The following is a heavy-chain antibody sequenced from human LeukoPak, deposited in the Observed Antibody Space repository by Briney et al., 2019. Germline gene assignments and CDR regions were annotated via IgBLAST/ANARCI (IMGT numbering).Heavy chain of an antibody. D-gene: IGHD5-18*01. Sequence: SETLSLTRAVYGGSFSGYYWSWIRQPPGKGLEWIGEINHSGSTNYNPSLKSRVTISVDTSKNQFSLKLSSVTAADTAVYYCARAPLGYGYYGMDVWGQGTTVTVSS. J-gene: IGHJ6*02. CDR3: ARAPLGYGYYGMDV. V-gene: IGHV4-34*01. CDR1: GGSFSGYY. CDR2: INHSGST.